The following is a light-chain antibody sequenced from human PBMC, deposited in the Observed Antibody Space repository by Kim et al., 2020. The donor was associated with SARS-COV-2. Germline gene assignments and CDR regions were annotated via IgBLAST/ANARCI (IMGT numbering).Light chain of an antibody. CDR2: GKN. Sequence: SSELTQDPAVSVALGQTVRITCQGDSLRSYYASWYQQKLGQAPVLVIYGKNNRPSGIPDRFSGSSSGNTASLTITGAQAEDEADYYCNSRDSSGNHQGFGGGTQLTVL. CDR3: NSRDSSGNHQG. J-gene: IGLJ3*02. V-gene: IGLV3-19*01. CDR1: SLRSYY.